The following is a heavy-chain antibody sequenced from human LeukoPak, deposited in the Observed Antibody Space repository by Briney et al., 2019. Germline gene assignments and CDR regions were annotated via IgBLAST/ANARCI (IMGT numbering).Heavy chain of an antibody. D-gene: IGHD1-26*01. Sequence: ASVKVSCKASGGTFSSYASTWLRQAPGQGLEWMGLINPSGSSTIYAQKFQGRVTMTRDMSTSTDYMELSSLRSEDTAVYYCARDNSVGDYAWWFDPWGQGTLVTVSS. CDR1: GGTFSSYA. V-gene: IGHV1-46*01. CDR2: INPSGSST. J-gene: IGHJ5*02. CDR3: ARDNSVGDYAWWFDP.